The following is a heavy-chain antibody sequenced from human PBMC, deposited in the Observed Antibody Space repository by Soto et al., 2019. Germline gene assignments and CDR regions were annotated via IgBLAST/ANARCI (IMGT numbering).Heavy chain of an antibody. Sequence: QRLSCAASAFTFDGYAMQLVRQAPGKGLEWVSGISWNSGSIGYADSVKGRFTISGDNAKNFLYLQMNSLRAEDTALYYFAKSRVGKTICYFDYWGQGTLVTVSS. CDR1: AFTFDGYA. CDR3: AKSRVGKTICYFDY. J-gene: IGHJ4*02. D-gene: IGHD1-26*01. V-gene: IGHV3-9*01. CDR2: ISWNSGSI.